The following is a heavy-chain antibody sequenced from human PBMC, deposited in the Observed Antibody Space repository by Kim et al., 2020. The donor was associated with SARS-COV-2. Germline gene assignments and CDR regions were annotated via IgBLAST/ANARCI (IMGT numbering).Heavy chain of an antibody. Sequence: GGSLRLSCAASGFTFSSYAMSWVRQAPGKGLEWVSAISGSGGSTYYADSVKGRFIISRDNSKNTLYLQMNSLRAEDTAVYYCAKDPGEMATTLTYYFDYWGQGTLVTVSS. CDR1: GFTFSSYA. D-gene: IGHD5-12*01. J-gene: IGHJ4*02. V-gene: IGHV3-23*01. CDR2: ISGSGGST. CDR3: AKDPGEMATTLTYYFDY.